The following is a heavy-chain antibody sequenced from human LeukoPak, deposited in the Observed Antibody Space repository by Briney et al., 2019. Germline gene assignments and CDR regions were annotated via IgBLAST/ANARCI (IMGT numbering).Heavy chain of an antibody. CDR2: IYHSGST. D-gene: IGHD3-22*01. CDR3: ARDQGIVGAFDY. J-gene: IGHJ4*02. CDR1: GGSISSGGYS. V-gene: IGHV4-30-2*01. Sequence: KASETLSLTCAVSGGSISSGGYSWSWIRQPPGKGLEWIGYIYHSGSTYYNPSLKSRVTISVDRSKNQFSLKLSSVTAADTAVYYCARDQGIVGAFDYWGQGTLVTVSS.